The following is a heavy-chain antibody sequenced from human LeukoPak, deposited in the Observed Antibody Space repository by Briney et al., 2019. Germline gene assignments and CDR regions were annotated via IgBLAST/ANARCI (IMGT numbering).Heavy chain of an antibody. CDR3: ARSPSSGWAYYYYYMDV. CDR1: GYTFTSYG. V-gene: IGHV1-18*01. D-gene: IGHD6-19*01. Sequence: ASVKVSCKASGYTFTSYGISWVRQAPGQGLEWMGWISAYNGNTNYAQKLQGRVTMTTDTSTSTAYMELSSLRSDDTAVYYCARSPSSGWAYYYYYMDVWGKGTTVTVSS. CDR2: ISAYNGNT. J-gene: IGHJ6*03.